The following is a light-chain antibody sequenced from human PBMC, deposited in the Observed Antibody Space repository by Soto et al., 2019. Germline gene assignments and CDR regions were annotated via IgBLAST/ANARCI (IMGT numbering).Light chain of an antibody. Sequence: DIQLTQSPSFLSASLGDRVTITCRASQGINSDLAWYQQRPGKAPNLLIYAASTLQSGVPSRFSGSGSGTEFTLTISSLQPEDFATYYCQQLNGYLYTVGEGTKMEIQ. J-gene: IGKJ2*01. CDR3: QQLNGYLYT. CDR1: QGINSD. V-gene: IGKV1-9*01. CDR2: AAS.